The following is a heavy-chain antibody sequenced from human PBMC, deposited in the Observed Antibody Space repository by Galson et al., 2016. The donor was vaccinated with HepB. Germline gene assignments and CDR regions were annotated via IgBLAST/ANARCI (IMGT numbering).Heavy chain of an antibody. Sequence: SLRLSCAGSGFTVSSNYMSWVRQAPGKGLEWVSVIYSGGSTYYADFAKGRFTISRDNSKNTLYLQMNSLRAEDTAVYYCARERGGYDCWSGSTRHRAFDIWGQGNMVTVSS. CDR3: ARERGGYDCWSGSTRHRAFDI. V-gene: IGHV3-53*01. D-gene: IGHD3-3*01. CDR1: GFTVSSNY. J-gene: IGHJ3*02. CDR2: IYSGGST.